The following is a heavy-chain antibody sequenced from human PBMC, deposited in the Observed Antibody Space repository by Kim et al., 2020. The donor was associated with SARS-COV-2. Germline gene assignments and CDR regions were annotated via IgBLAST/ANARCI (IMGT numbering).Heavy chain of an antibody. D-gene: IGHD6-19*01. V-gene: IGHV1-2*02. J-gene: IGHJ3*02. Sequence: ASVKVSCKASAYTFIGYYIHWVRQAPGQGLEWMGWINPNSGATNYAQKFQGRVTLTRDTSITTGYMELSSLRSDDTAMYYCARGLNSVVGTGSRAFDIWGQGTMVTVSS. CDR2: INPNSGAT. CDR1: AYTFIGYY. CDR3: ARGLNSVVGTGSRAFDI.